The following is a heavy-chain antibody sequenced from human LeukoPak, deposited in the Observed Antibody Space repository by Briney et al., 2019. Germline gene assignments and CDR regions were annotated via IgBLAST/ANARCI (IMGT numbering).Heavy chain of an antibody. CDR2: INHSGST. D-gene: IGHD6-13*01. Sequence: SPTLSLTCAVDGGSLSGYYCSWISQHPRKGLEWIGAINHSGSTNYNPYLKSRVTISVDTSKNQFSLKLSSVTAADTAVYYCARGRGRTYSSSWYVFDYWGQGTLVTVSS. V-gene: IGHV4-34*01. CDR3: ARGRGRTYSSSWYVFDY. CDR1: GGSLSGYY. J-gene: IGHJ4*02.